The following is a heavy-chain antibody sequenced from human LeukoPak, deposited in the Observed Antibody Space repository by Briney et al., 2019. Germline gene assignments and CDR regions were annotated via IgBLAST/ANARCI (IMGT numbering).Heavy chain of an antibody. CDR3: ARRGIWDLQIGNWFDP. V-gene: IGHV4-39*01. J-gene: IGHJ5*02. CDR1: GDSITTNSYW. CDR2: ICSSGNS. Sequence: KTSETLSLTCSISGDSITTNSYWWGWIRQSPGKGLEWIGSICSSGNSYYNPSLKTRATISPDTSKNQYSLMLTSVTAADTAIYYCARRGIWDLQIGNWFDPWGQGILVIVSS. D-gene: IGHD3-16*01.